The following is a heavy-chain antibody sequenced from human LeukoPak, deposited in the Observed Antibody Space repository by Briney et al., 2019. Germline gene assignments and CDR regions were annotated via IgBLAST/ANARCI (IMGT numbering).Heavy chain of an antibody. V-gene: IGHV4-4*07. CDR3: ARDSGTTGEVKFDP. J-gene: IGHJ5*02. CDR2: IYTSGTI. CDR1: GGSISSYY. Sequence: ASETLSLTCTVSGGSISSYYWSWIRQPAGTALEWIGRIYTSGTITYNPSLKSRVTMSVDTSKNQFSLKLSSVTAADTAVYHCARDSGTTGEVKFDPWGQGTLVTVSS. D-gene: IGHD3-10*01.